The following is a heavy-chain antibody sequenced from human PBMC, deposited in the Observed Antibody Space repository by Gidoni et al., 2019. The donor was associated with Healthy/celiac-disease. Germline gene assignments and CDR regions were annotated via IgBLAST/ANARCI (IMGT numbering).Heavy chain of an antibody. Sequence: QVQLVESGGGVVQPGRSLRLSCAASEFTFSSYGMHWVRQAPGKGLEWVAVISYDGSNKYYADSVKGRFTISRDNSKNTLYLQMNSLRAEDTAVYYCAKANGVWGDAFDIWGQGTMVTVSS. CDR1: EFTFSSYG. CDR2: ISYDGSNK. CDR3: AKANGVWGDAFDI. D-gene: IGHD2-8*01. J-gene: IGHJ3*02. V-gene: IGHV3-30*18.